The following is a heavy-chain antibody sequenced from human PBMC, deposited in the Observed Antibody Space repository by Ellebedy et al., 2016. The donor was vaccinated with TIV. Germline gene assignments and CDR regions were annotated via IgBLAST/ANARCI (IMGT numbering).Heavy chain of an antibody. CDR2: INPNSGGT. Sequence: ASVKVSXXASGYTFTGYYMHWVRQAPGQGLEWMGWINPNSGGTNYAQKFQGRVTMTRDTSISTAYMELSRLRSDDTAVYYCARAVVNSYYYYYMDVWGKGTTVTVSS. CDR3: ARAVVNSYYYYYMDV. CDR1: GYTFTGYY. D-gene: IGHD4-23*01. V-gene: IGHV1-2*02. J-gene: IGHJ6*03.